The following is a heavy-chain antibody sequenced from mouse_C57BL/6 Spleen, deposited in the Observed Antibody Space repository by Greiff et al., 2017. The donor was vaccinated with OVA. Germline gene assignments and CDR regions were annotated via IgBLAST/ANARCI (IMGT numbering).Heavy chain of an antibody. V-gene: IGHV1-4*01. Sequence: VQLQQSGAELARPGASVKMSCKASGYTFTSYTMHWVKQRPGQGLEWIGYINPSSGYTKYNQKFKDKATLTADKSSSTAYMQLSSLTSEDSAVYYCAREDYYCGRGDYWGQGTTLTVSS. CDR1: GYTFTSYT. D-gene: IGHD1-1*01. CDR3: AREDYYCGRGDY. CDR2: INPSSGYT. J-gene: IGHJ2*01.